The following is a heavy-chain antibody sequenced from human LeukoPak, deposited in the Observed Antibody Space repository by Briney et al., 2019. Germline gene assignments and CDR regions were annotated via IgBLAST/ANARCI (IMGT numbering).Heavy chain of an antibody. CDR1: GGAFSSYA. D-gene: IGHD2-2*02. CDR3: AKGTEVVPAAIGRFDP. CDR2: IIPILGIA. J-gene: IGHJ5*02. V-gene: IGHV1-69*04. Sequence: SVKVSCKASGGAFSSYAISWVRQAPGQGLEWMGRIIPILGIANYAQKFQGRVTITADKSTSTAYMELSSLRSEDTAVYYCAKGTEVVPAAIGRFDPWGQGPLVTVSS.